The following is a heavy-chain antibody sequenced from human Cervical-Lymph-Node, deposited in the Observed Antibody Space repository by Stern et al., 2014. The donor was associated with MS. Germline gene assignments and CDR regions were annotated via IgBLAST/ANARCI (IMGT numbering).Heavy chain of an antibody. CDR1: GYRFATYW. Sequence: EVQLVESGAEVKQAGESLKISCKASGYRFATYWIAWVRQRPGKGLEWMGVIYPDDSYTRYSPSFQGQVTVSADKSISTAYLQWNSLKASDTAMYYCARHEDYADPIDYWGQGTLVTVSS. V-gene: IGHV5-51*01. CDR3: ARHEDYADPIDY. CDR2: IYPDDSYT. D-gene: IGHD4-17*01. J-gene: IGHJ4*02.